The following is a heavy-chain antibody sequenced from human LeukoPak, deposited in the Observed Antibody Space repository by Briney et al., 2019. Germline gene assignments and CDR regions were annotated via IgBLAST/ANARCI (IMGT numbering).Heavy chain of an antibody. V-gene: IGHV3-15*01. CDR2: IKSKTDGGTT. Sequence: GGSLRLSCAASGFTFSNAWRSWVRQAPGKGREWVGRIKSKTDGGTTDYTAPVKGRFTISRDDSKHTLYLQMNSLKTEDTAVYYCTTGPFDYYGSASYLANGMDVWGQGTTVTVSS. CDR1: GFTFSNAW. D-gene: IGHD3-10*01. J-gene: IGHJ6*02. CDR3: TTGPFDYYGSASYLANGMDV.